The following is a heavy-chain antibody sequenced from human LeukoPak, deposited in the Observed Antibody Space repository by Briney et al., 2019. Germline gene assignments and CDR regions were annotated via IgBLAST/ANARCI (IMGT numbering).Heavy chain of an antibody. CDR1: GFTFSSYW. CDR2: INSDGSST. V-gene: IGHV3-74*01. J-gene: IGHJ6*02. Sequence: GGSLRLSCAASGFTFSSYWMHWVRQAPGKGLVWVSRINSDGSSTSYADSVKGRFTISRDNAKNTLYLQMNSLRAEDTAVYYCAKDLYTGSWYYGMDVWGQGTTVTVSS. D-gene: IGHD6-6*01. CDR3: AKDLYTGSWYYGMDV.